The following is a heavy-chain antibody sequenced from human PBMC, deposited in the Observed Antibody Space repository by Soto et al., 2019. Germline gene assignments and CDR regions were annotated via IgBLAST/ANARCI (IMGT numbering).Heavy chain of an antibody. CDR3: ARGVAGIGGWYFDL. CDR2: INAGNGNT. Sequence: QVQLVQSGAEVKKPGASVKVSCKASGYTFTSYAMHWVRQAPGQRLEWMGWINAGNGNTKYSQKFQGRVTITRDTSASTAYMELSSLRSEDTAGYYCARGVAGIGGWYFDLWGRGTLVTVSS. V-gene: IGHV1-3*01. J-gene: IGHJ2*01. CDR1: GYTFTSYA. D-gene: IGHD6-19*01.